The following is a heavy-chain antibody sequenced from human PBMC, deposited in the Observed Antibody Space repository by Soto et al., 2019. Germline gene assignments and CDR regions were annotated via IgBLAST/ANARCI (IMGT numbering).Heavy chain of an antibody. CDR2: INPNSGGT. CDR1: GYTFIGYY. D-gene: IGHD6-19*01. CDR3: ATSRVSIAVAGETEYYFDY. J-gene: IGHJ4*02. Sequence: ASVKVSCKASGYTFIGYYMHWVRQAPGQGLEWMGWINPNSGGTNYAQKFQGWVTMTRDTSISTAYMELSRLRSDDTAVYYCATSRVSIAVAGETEYYFDYWGQ. V-gene: IGHV1-2*04.